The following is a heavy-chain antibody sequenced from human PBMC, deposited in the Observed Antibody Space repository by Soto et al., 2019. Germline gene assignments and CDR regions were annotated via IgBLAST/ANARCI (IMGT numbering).Heavy chain of an antibody. Sequence: QVQLVQSGAEVKKPGSSVKVSCKASGGTFSSYAISWVRQAPGQGLELMGGIIPIFGTANYAQKFQGRVTITANESTSTAYMELGSLRSEDTAVYYCARARILGYYYYYYGMDVWGQGTTVTVSS. J-gene: IGHJ6*02. CDR2: IIPIFGTA. V-gene: IGHV1-69*01. CDR1: GGTFSSYA. CDR3: ARARILGYYYYYYGMDV. D-gene: IGHD3-16*01.